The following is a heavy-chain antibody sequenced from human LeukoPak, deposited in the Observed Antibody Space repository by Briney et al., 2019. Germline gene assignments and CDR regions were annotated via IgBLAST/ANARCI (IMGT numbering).Heavy chain of an antibody. CDR1: GFTFSSYW. CDR2: IKQDGSEK. V-gene: IGHV3-7*01. CDR3: AKDLTTVTTQGDY. J-gene: IGHJ4*02. Sequence: GGSLRLSCAASGFTFSSYWMSWVRQAPGKGLEWVANIKQDGSEKYYVDSVKGRFTISRDNAKNSLYLQMNSLRAEDTAVYYCAKDLTTVTTQGDYWGQGTLVTVSS. D-gene: IGHD4-17*01.